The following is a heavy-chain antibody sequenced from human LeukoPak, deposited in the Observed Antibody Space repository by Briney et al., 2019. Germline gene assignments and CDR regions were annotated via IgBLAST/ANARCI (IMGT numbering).Heavy chain of an antibody. D-gene: IGHD3-16*01. V-gene: IGHV3-49*04. CDR2: IRSKTFGGTP. CDR1: GFTFSSYS. CDR3: TRDTMGGIAGSGFDC. Sequence: GGSLRLSCAASGFTFSSYSMNWVRQAPGKGLEWVGFIRSKTFGGTPDYAASVQGRFTISRDDSKNIAYLQMSYLKVDDAAMYYCTRDTMGGIAGSGFDCWGQGTLVTVSS. J-gene: IGHJ4*02.